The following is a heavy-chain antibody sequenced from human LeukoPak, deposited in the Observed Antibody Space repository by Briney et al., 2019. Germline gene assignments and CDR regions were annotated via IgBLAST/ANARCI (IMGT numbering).Heavy chain of an antibody. D-gene: IGHD1-14*01. J-gene: IGHJ4*02. CDR1: GFTVITND. Sequence: GGSLRLSCAASGFTVITNDMTWVRQAPGKGLEWVSVLYSDGNTKYADSVQGRFTISRDNSKNTLYLEMNSLSPDDMAVYYCARGVEPLAANTLAYWGQATLVTVSS. V-gene: IGHV3-53*01. CDR2: LYSDGNT. CDR3: ARGVEPLAANTLAY.